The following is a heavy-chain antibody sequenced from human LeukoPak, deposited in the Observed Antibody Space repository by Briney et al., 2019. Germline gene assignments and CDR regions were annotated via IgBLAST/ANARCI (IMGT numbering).Heavy chain of an antibody. CDR1: GISLSDYG. CDR3: AKRGVVIRVILVGFHKEAYYFDS. D-gene: IGHD3-22*01. V-gene: IGHV3-23*01. Sequence: GGSLRLSCAVSGISLSDYGMSWVRQAPGKGLEWVAGISGSGGGTNYADSVKGRFTISRHNPKNTLYLQMNRLRAEDTAVYFCAKRGVVIRVILVGFHKEAYYFDSWGQGALVTVSS. CDR2: ISGSGGGT. J-gene: IGHJ4*02.